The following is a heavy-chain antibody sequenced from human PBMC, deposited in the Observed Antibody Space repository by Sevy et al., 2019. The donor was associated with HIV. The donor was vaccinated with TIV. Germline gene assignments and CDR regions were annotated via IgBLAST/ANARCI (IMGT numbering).Heavy chain of an antibody. Sequence: GGSLRLSCAASGFTFSSYSMNWVRQAPGKGLEWVSYISSSSSTIYYADSVKGRFTISRDNAKNSLYLQMNSLRDEDMAVYYCARLDTGIVGATTEGAFDIWGQGTMVTVSS. V-gene: IGHV3-48*02. CDR3: ARLDTGIVGATTEGAFDI. CDR2: ISSSSSTI. CDR1: GFTFSSYS. J-gene: IGHJ3*02. D-gene: IGHD1-26*01.